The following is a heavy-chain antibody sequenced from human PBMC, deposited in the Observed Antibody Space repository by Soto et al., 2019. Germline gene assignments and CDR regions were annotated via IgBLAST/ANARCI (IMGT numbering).Heavy chain of an antibody. Sequence: QVQLVQSGAEVKKPGASMKVSCKASGYTFSDYYMHWVRQAPGQGLECMGWISPNNGATNYAQKFQDRVTMTRDAFITTAYLDLSRLRSDDTAVYYWARGGDFCSTGSCNSSLGGAFDDWGQGTTGAVSS. CDR1: GYTFSDYY. CDR2: ISPNNGAT. V-gene: IGHV1-2*02. CDR3: ARGGDFCSTGSCNSSLGGAFDD. D-gene: IGHD2-15*01. J-gene: IGHJ3*01.